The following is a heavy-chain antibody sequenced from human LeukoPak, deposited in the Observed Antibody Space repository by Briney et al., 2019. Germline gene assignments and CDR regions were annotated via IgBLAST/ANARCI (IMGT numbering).Heavy chain of an antibody. CDR3: ARDGNRYNYAEYYFDY. J-gene: IGHJ4*02. D-gene: IGHD5-18*01. Sequence: GGSLRLSCAASGFTVSSNYMSWVRQAPGKGLEWVSVIYGGGTTYYTDSVKGRFTISRDNSKNTLYLQMNSLRAEDTAVYYCARDGNRYNYAEYYFDYWGQGTLVTVSS. V-gene: IGHV3-53*01. CDR2: IYGGGTT. CDR1: GFTVSSNY.